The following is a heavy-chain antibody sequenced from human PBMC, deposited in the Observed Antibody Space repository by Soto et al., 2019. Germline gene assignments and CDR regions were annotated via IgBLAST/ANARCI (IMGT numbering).Heavy chain of an antibody. CDR3: ARRTYYDFLDV. D-gene: IGHD3-3*01. CDR1: GFTVSSNY. V-gene: IGHV3-53*01. Sequence: GGSLSLSCAASGFTVSSNYMSWVRQAPGKGLEWVSVIYSGGSTYYADSVKGRFTISRDNSKNTLYLQMNSLRAEDTAVYYCARRTYYDFLDVWGQGTTVTVSS. J-gene: IGHJ6*02. CDR2: IYSGGST.